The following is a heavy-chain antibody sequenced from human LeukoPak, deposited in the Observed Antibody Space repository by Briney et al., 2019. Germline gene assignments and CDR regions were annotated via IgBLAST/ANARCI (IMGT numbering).Heavy chain of an antibody. D-gene: IGHD7-27*01. CDR3: ARVPLGIPYYFDY. CDR1: GFTFSSYS. J-gene: IGHJ4*02. Sequence: GGSLRLSCAASGFTFSSYSMNWVRQAPGKGLEWVSYISSSSSTIYYADSVKGRFTISRDNAKNSLYLQMNSLRAEDTAVYYCARVPLGIPYYFDYWGQGTLVTVSS. CDR2: ISSSSSTI. V-gene: IGHV3-48*01.